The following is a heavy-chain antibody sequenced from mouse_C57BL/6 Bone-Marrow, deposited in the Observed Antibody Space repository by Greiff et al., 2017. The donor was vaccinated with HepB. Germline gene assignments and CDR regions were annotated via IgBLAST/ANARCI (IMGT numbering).Heavy chain of an antibody. CDR2: IDPSDSYT. J-gene: IGHJ3*01. Sequence: QVQLQQPGAELVKPGASVKLSCKASGYTFTSYWMQWVKQRPGQGLEWIGEIDPSDSYTNYNQKFKGKATLTVDTSSSTAYMQLSSLTSEDSAVYYCARWLPQAAYWGQGTLVTVSA. CDR3: ARWLPQAAY. V-gene: IGHV1-50*01. CDR1: GYTFTSYW. D-gene: IGHD2-2*01.